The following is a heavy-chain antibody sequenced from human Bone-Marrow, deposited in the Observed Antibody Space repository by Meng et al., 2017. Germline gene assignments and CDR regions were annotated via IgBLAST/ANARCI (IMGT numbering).Heavy chain of an antibody. V-gene: IGHV3-23*01. CDR1: GFTFSNYA. CDR3: AKGSYGDYFDH. CDR2: ISGSGGST. J-gene: IGHJ4*02. D-gene: IGHD4-17*01. Sequence: GESLKISCAASGFTFSNYAMSWVRQAPGKGLEWVSAISGSGGSTFYADSVKGRFTISRDNSKNTLYLQMNSLRAEDTAVYYCAKGSYGDYFDHWGQGTLVTVSS.